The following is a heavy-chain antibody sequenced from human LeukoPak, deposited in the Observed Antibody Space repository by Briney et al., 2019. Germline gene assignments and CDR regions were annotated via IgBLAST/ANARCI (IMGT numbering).Heavy chain of an antibody. J-gene: IGHJ4*02. CDR1: GFTFSSYS. Sequence: PGGSLRLSCAASGFTFSSYSMNWVRQAPGKGLEWVSSISSSSSYIYYADSVKGRFTTSRDNAKNSLYLQMNSLRAEDTAAYYCARDPYYYDSSGPTGDYWGQGTLVTVSS. D-gene: IGHD3-22*01. CDR2: ISSSSSYI. V-gene: IGHV3-21*01. CDR3: ARDPYYYDSSGPTGDY.